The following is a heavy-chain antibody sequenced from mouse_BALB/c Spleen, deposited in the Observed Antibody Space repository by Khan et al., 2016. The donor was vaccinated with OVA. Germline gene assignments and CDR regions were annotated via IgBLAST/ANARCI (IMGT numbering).Heavy chain of an antibody. D-gene: IGHD4-1*01. J-gene: IGHJ3*01. V-gene: IGHV14-3*02. CDR3: ARDYWDVFAY. CDR1: GFNIKDTY. Sequence: EVQLQQSGAELVKPRASVKLSCTASGFNIKDTYMHWVKQRPEQGLEWIGRIDPANGNTKYDPKFQGKATITADTSSNTAYLQLSSLTSEDTAVYDCARDYWDVFAYWGQGTLVTVSA. CDR2: IDPANGNT.